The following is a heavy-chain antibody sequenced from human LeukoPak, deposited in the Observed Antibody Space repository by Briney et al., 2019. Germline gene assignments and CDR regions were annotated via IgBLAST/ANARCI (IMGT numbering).Heavy chain of an antibody. V-gene: IGHV3-23*01. Sequence: PGGSLRLSCAGSGFTFSSYAMSWVRQAPGKGLEWGSAITDTGATTYDADSVQGRFTISRDNSRSTLYLQMNSLRAEDTALYYCAKDTSIGRYCTNGVCSPFDYWGQGTLVTVSP. D-gene: IGHD2-8*01. CDR2: ITDTGATT. CDR3: AKDTSIGRYCTNGVCSPFDY. J-gene: IGHJ4*02. CDR1: GFTFSSYA.